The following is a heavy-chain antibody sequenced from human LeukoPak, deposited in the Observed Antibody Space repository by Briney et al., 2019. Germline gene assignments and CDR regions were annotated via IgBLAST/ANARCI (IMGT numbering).Heavy chain of an antibody. CDR3: ARDPAKSGTYLDY. CDR2: IHSSGRT. J-gene: IGHJ4*02. Sequence: PSETLSLTCTVSGGSMSNYYWNWIRQPPGKGLEWIGYIHSSGRTSFNPSLRGRVTTSLDASRNQSSLQLSSVTATDTAVYYCARDPAKSGTYLDYWGQGTMVTVSS. V-gene: IGHV4-59*01. D-gene: IGHD1-26*01. CDR1: GGSMSNYY.